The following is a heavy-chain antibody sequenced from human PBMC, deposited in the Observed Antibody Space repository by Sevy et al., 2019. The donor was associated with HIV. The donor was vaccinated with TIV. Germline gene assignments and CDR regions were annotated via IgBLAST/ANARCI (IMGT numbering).Heavy chain of an antibody. D-gene: IGHD1-26*01. Sequence: TLSLTCTVSNGSISDYYWSWIRQPPGKGLEWIGYIYYTGSTNYNPSLKSRVTISIDTSKSQFSLKLSSVTAADTAVYFCARREDNWFDPWGQGTLVTVSS. CDR2: IYYTGST. CDR3: ARREDNWFDP. J-gene: IGHJ5*02. V-gene: IGHV4-59*01. CDR1: NGSISDYY.